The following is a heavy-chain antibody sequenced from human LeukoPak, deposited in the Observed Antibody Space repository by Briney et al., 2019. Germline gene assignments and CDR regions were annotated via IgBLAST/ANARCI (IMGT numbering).Heavy chain of an antibody. J-gene: IGHJ4*02. V-gene: IGHV4-61*01. CDR1: GGSVSSGSYY. Sequence: SETLSLTCTVSGGSVSSGSYYWSWIRQPPGKGLEWIGYIYYSGSTNYNPSLKSRVTISVDTSKNQFSLKLSSVTAADTAVYYCARVLVVAALRVNFDYWGQGTLVTVSS. D-gene: IGHD2-15*01. CDR2: IYYSGST. CDR3: ARVLVVAALRVNFDY.